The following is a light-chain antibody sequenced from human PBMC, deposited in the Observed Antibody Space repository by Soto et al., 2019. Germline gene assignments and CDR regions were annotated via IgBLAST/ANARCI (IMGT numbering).Light chain of an antibody. J-gene: IGLJ3*02. CDR1: SSNIGAGYD. CDR3: QSYDSSLSGWV. V-gene: IGLV1-40*01. Sequence: QSVLTQPRSVSGAPGQWVTISGTGSSSNIGAGYDVHWYQQLPGTAPKLLIYGNSNRPSGVPDRFSGSKSGTSASLAITGLQAEDEADYYCQSYDSSLSGWVFGGGTKLTVL. CDR2: GNS.